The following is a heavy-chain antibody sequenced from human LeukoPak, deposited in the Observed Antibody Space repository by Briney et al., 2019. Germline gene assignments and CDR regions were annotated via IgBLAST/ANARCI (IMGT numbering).Heavy chain of an antibody. J-gene: IGHJ6*03. CDR1: SGFTSSYY. D-gene: IGHD3-10*01. V-gene: IGHV4-59*01. Sequence: SETLSLTCSVSSGFTSSYYWTWIWQSPGEGQEWIGYIYYTGSTRSNPPLQRGVTISVDTSQNQFSLRMKSVTASDTAVYYCARLHHDYGSGTDGGANNDDMDIWGKGTTVTVSS. CDR3: ARLHHDYGSGTDGGANNDDMDI. CDR2: IYYTGST.